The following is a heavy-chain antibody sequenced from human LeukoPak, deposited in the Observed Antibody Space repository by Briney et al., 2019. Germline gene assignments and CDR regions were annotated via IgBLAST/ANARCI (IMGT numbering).Heavy chain of an antibody. D-gene: IGHD2-2*01. CDR3: ARDTRGLYYYYGMDV. Sequence: SETLSLTCIVSGGSISSSSYNWGWIRQPPGKGLEWIGSIYYSGTTYYNPSLKSRVTISVDTSKNQFSLKLSSVTAADTAVYYCARDTRGLYYYYGMDVWGQGTTVTVSS. CDR2: IYYSGTT. CDR1: GGSISSSSYN. V-gene: IGHV4-39*07. J-gene: IGHJ6*02.